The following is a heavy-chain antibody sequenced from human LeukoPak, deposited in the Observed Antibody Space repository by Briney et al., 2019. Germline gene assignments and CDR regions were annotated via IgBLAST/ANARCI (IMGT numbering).Heavy chain of an antibody. D-gene: IGHD1-26*01. Sequence: QTGGSLRLSCAASGFTFSNYAMSWVRQPPGKGLVWVSRITSDGSGIGYADSVKGRFSTSRDNAKNTLYLQMNSLRAEDTAVYYCASGRLVGAPEYWGQGTLVTVSS. J-gene: IGHJ4*02. CDR2: ITSDGSGI. CDR1: GFTFSNYA. V-gene: IGHV3-74*01. CDR3: ASGRLVGAPEY.